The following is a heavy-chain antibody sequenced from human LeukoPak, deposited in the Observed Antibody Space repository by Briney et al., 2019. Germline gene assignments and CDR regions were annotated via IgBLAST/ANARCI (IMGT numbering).Heavy chain of an antibody. CDR3: ARDPGYCSGGSCYSVYYYYMDV. D-gene: IGHD2-15*01. CDR2: INPSGGST. J-gene: IGHJ6*03. V-gene: IGHV1-46*01. CDR1: GYTFTSYY. Sequence: ASVTVSCKASGYTFTSYYMHWVRQAPGQGLEWMGIINPSGGSTSYAQKFQGRVTMTRDTSTSTVYMELSSLRSEDTAVYYCARDPGYCSGGSCYSVYYYYMDVWGKGTTVTVSS.